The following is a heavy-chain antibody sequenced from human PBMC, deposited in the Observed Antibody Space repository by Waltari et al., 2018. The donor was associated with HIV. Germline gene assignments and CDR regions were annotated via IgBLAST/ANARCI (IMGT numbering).Heavy chain of an antibody. Sequence: QVQLVQSGAEVKKPGSSVKVSCKASGGTFSSYAINWVRQAPGQGLEWMGRIIPILGIANYAQKFQGRVTITADKSTSTAYMELSSLRSEDTAVYYCARSEGKVGATRYWGQGTLVTVSS. V-gene: IGHV1-69*04. CDR3: ARSEGKVGATRY. J-gene: IGHJ4*02. CDR2: IIPILGIA. D-gene: IGHD1-26*01. CDR1: GGTFSSYA.